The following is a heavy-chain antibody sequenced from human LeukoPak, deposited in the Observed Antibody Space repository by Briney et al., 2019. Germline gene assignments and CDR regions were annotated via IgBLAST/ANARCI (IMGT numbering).Heavy chain of an antibody. CDR1: GGSISNYY. D-gene: IGHD4-17*01. V-gene: IGHV4-59*08. J-gene: IGHJ3*01. Sequence: PSETLSLTCTVSGGSISNYYWSWIRQPPEKGLEWIGYIYYSGSTNYNPSLKSRLTISVDTSKNQFSLKLSSVTAADTAVYYCARSYGDYITGAYAFDVWGQGTMVTVSS. CDR3: ARSYGDYITGAYAFDV. CDR2: IYYSGST.